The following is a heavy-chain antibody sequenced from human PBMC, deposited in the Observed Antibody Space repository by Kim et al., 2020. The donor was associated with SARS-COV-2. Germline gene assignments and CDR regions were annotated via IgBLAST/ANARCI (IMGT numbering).Heavy chain of an antibody. CDR1: GYTFTGYY. J-gene: IGHJ4*02. Sequence: ASVKVSCKASGYTFTGYYMHRVRQAPGQGLEWMGRINPNSGGTNYAQKLQGRVTMTSDTSISTADMELSRLRSDDTAVYYCARDGGDSSSSATDWGYRGQGTLVTVSS. CDR3: ARDGGDSSSSATDWGY. D-gene: IGHD6-6*01. CDR2: INPNSGGT. V-gene: IGHV1-2*06.